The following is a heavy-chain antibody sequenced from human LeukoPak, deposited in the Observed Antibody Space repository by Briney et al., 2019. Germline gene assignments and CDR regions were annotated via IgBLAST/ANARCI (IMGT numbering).Heavy chain of an antibody. J-gene: IGHJ4*02. CDR1: GFTFSSYW. Sequence: GGSLRLSCAASGFTFSSYWMHWVRQALGKGLVWVSRINSDGSSTSYADSVKGRFTISRDNAKNTLYLQMNSLRAEDTAVYYCARGYCSGGSCLDYWGRGTLVTVSS. D-gene: IGHD2-15*01. V-gene: IGHV3-74*01. CDR2: INSDGSST. CDR3: ARGYCSGGSCLDY.